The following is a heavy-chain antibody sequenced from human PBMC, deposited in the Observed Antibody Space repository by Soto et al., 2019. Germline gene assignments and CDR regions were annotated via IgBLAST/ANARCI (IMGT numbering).Heavy chain of an antibody. CDR2: ISSDGTST. CDR3: ARVPNCDSSSCYSYFDF. V-gene: IGHV3-74*01. D-gene: IGHD2-2*01. J-gene: IGHJ4*02. Sequence: QPGGSLRLSCAASGFTFSNYWMHWVRQAPGKGPVWVSRISSDGTSTTYADSVKGRFTISRDNAKNTLYLQVNSLRAEDTAVYYCARVPNCDSSSCYSYFDFWGQGALVTVSS. CDR1: GFTFSNYW.